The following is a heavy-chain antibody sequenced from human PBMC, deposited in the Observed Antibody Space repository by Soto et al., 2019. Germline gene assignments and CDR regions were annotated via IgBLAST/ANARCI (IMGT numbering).Heavy chain of an antibody. CDR1: GDSVSSNSAA. D-gene: IGHD6-6*01. Sequence: SPTLSLTCAISGDSVSSNSAAWNWIRQSPSRGLEWLGRTYYRSKWYNDYAVSVKSRITINPDTSKNQFSLQLNSVTPEDTAVYYCARAVIAARTNTYYYYGMDVWGPGTTVTVSS. CDR3: ARAVIAARTNTYYYYGMDV. V-gene: IGHV6-1*01. CDR2: TYYRSKWYN. J-gene: IGHJ6*02.